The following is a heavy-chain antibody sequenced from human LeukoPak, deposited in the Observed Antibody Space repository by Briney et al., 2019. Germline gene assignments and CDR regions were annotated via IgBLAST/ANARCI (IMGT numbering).Heavy chain of an antibody. J-gene: IGHJ6*02. Sequence: SQTLSLTSTVSGASISSGGYSCTSIRQPAGNGLEFIGHIYISGSPNYNPSLKSRATISVDTSKNQFSLKLSSVTAADTAVYYCARFFGPAAIRLRYYGMDVWGQGTTVTVSS. V-gene: IGHV4-61*09. D-gene: IGHD2-2*01. CDR2: IYISGSP. CDR3: ARFFGPAAIRLRYYGMDV. CDR1: GASISSGGYS.